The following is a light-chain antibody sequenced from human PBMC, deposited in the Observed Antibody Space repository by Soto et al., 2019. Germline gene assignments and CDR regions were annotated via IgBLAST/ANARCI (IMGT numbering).Light chain of an antibody. J-gene: IGLJ1*01. CDR2: QVS. CDR1: SSDVGVYYY. CDR3: SSYTSSNAFYV. V-gene: IGLV2-14*01. Sequence: QSVLTQPASVSGSPGQSITISCTGTSSDVGVYYYVSWYQHHPGKAHKLMIYQVSNRPSGVSNRFSGSKSGNTASLTISGLQAEDEADYYCSSYTSSNAFYVFGTGTKVTV.